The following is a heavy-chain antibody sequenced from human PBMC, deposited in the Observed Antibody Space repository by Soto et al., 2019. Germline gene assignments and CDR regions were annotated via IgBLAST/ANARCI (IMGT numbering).Heavy chain of an antibody. CDR3: ARAGEALWFGPRRALDI. Sequence: PSETLSLTCTVSGGSISSGDYYWSWIRQPPGKGLEWIGYIYFNGHTYYNPSLKSRVKISVDTPKNQFSLNLSSVTAADTAVYYCARAGEALWFGPRRALDIWGKGTRVTVS. CDR2: IYFNGHT. D-gene: IGHD3-10*01. CDR1: GGSISSGDYY. V-gene: IGHV4-30-4*01. J-gene: IGHJ3*02.